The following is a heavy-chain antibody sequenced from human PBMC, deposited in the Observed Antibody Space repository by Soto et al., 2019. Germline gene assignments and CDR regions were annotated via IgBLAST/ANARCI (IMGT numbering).Heavy chain of an antibody. J-gene: IGHJ5*02. D-gene: IGHD1-7*01. CDR2: ISAYNGNT. Sequence: ASVKVXXXXSGYTFTSYGISWVRQAPGQGLEWMGWISAYNGNTNYAQKLQGRVTMTTDTSTSTAYMEMRSLRSDDTAVYYCARVPPKLELPWFDPWGQGTLVTVSS. V-gene: IGHV1-18*01. CDR3: ARVPPKLELPWFDP. CDR1: GYTFTSYG.